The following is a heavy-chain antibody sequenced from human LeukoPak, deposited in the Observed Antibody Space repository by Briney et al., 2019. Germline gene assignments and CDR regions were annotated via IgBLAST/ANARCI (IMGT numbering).Heavy chain of an antibody. D-gene: IGHD3-22*01. V-gene: IGHV4-34*01. CDR2: INHSGST. CDR3: ARGERITMTD. J-gene: IGHJ4*02. Sequence: SETLSLTCAVYGGSFSAYYWSWIRQPPGKGLEWIGEINHSGSTNYNPSLKSRVAISVDTSRNQFSLMLSSVTAADTAVYYCARGERITMTDWGEGSLVTVSS. CDR1: GGSFSAYY.